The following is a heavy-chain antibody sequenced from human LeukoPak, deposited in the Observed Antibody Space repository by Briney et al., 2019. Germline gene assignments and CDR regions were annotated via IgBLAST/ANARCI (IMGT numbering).Heavy chain of an antibody. Sequence: NPSETLSLTCTVSGGSISSYYWSWIRQPPGKGLEWIGYIYYSGSTNYNPSLKGRVTISVDTSKNQFSLKLSSVTAADTAVYYCARDLGDGYNSGDAFDIWGQGTMVTVSS. CDR1: GGSISSYY. J-gene: IGHJ3*02. V-gene: IGHV4-59*01. CDR3: ARDLGDGYNSGDAFDI. D-gene: IGHD5-24*01. CDR2: IYYSGST.